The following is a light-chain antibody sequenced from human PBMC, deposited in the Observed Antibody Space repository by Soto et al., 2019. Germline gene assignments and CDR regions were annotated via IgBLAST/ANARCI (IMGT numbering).Light chain of an antibody. CDR1: QSVSSSY. Sequence: EIVLTQSPGTLSLSPGERATLSCRASQSVSSSYLAWYQQKPGQAPRLLIYGASSRATGIPDRFGGSGSGTDFTLTISRLEPEDFAVDYCQQYGTSLLTFGPGTKVDIK. CDR2: GAS. V-gene: IGKV3-20*01. CDR3: QQYGTSLLT. J-gene: IGKJ3*01.